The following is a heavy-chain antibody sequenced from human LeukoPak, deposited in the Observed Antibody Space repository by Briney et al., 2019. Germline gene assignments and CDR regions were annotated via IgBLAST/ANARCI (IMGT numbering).Heavy chain of an antibody. V-gene: IGHV1-69*05. D-gene: IGHD3-22*01. CDR3: ARDNYYDSSGYFDY. CDR1: GGTFSSYA. CDR2: IIPIFGTA. Sequence: SVKVSCKASGGTFSSYAISWVRQAPGQGLEWMGRIIPIFGTANYAQKFQGRVTITTDESTCTAYMELSSLRSEDTAVYYCARDNYYDSSGYFDYWGQGTLVTVSS. J-gene: IGHJ4*02.